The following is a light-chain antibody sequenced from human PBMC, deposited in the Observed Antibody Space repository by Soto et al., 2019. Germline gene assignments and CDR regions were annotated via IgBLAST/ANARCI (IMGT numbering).Light chain of an antibody. V-gene: IGKV3-20*01. Sequence: EIGLTQSACTLSLSSGERATLSCRASQSVSNNYLAWYQQKPGQAPRLLIYGASNRATGIPDRFSGSGSGTDFTLTISRLEPEDFAVYYCQQYGSSGTFGQGTKVDIK. J-gene: IGKJ1*01. CDR2: GAS. CDR3: QQYGSSGT. CDR1: QSVSNNY.